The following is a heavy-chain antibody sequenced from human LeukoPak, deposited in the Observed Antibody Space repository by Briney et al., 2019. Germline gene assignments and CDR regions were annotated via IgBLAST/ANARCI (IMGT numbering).Heavy chain of an antibody. D-gene: IGHD5-12*01. CDR3: ARVGGYDYAPLFDY. J-gene: IGHJ4*02. CDR1: GFTFSSYG. V-gene: IGHV3-30*02. CDR2: IRYDGSNK. Sequence: GGSLRLSCAASGFTFSSYGMHWVRQAPGKGLEWVAFIRYDGSNKYYADSVKGRFTISRDNSKNTLYLQMNSLRAEDTAVYYCARVGGYDYAPLFDYWGQGTLVTVSS.